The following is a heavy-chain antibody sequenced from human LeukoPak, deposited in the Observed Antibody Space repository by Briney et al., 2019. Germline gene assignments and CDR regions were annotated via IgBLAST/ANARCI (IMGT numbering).Heavy chain of an antibody. V-gene: IGHV3-23*01. D-gene: IGHD3-22*01. CDR2: ISNDGGGT. CDR3: AKGSSGYFADL. J-gene: IGHJ5*02. CDR1: GFTVSSNY. Sequence: GGSLRLSCAASGFTVSSNYMSWVHQAPGKGLEWVSAISNDGGGTQYADFVEGRFTISRDNSKNTLFLQMSSLRAEDTALYYCAKGSSGYFADLWGQGTLVTVSS.